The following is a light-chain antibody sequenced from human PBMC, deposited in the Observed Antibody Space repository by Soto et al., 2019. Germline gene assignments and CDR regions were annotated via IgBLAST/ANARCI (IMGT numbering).Light chain of an antibody. CDR1: SSDVGDNNY. J-gene: IGLJ1*01. CDR3: SSYTSSSTLYF. CDR2: DVT. V-gene: IGLV2-14*01. Sequence: QSALTQPASVSGSPGQSITISCTGTSSDVGDNNYVSWYQQHPGKAPKLMIYDVTHRPSGISNRFSGSKSGNTASLTISGLHAEDEADYYCSSYTSSSTLYFFGTGTKVTVL.